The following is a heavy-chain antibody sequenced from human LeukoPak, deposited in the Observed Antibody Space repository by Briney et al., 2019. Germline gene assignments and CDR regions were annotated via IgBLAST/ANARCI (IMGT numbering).Heavy chain of an antibody. CDR3: ARDSRYSSGWYGFDP. V-gene: IGHV4-59*01. Sequence: SETLSLTCTVSGGSISSYYWSWIRQPPGKGLGWIGYIYYSGSTNYNPSLKSRVTISVDTSKNQFSLKLSSVTAADTAVYYCARDSRYSSGWYGFDPWGQGTLVTVSS. CDR1: GGSISSYY. D-gene: IGHD6-19*01. J-gene: IGHJ5*02. CDR2: IYYSGST.